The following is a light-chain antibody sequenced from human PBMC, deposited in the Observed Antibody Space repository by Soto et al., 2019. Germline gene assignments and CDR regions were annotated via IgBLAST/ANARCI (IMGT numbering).Light chain of an antibody. J-gene: IGLJ2*01. Sequence: QSVLTQPASVSGSPGQSITISCTGTSSDVGGYKYVSWHQQHPGKAPKVIITEVSNRPSGVSNRFSGSKSGNTASLTISGLQAEDEADYYCSSYVNYNTFVVFGGGTKLTVL. CDR2: EVS. V-gene: IGLV2-14*01. CDR3: SSYVNYNTFVV. CDR1: SSDVGGYKY.